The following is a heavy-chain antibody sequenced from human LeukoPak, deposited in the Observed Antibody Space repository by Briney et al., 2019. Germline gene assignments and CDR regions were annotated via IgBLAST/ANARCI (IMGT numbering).Heavy chain of an antibody. CDR1: GFTFSSYA. D-gene: IGHD3-3*01. V-gene: IGHV3-30-3*01. J-gene: IGHJ6*02. Sequence: GGSLRLSCAASGFTFSSYAMHWVRQAPGKGLEWVAVKSYDGSNKYYADSVKGRFTISRDNSKNTLYLQMNSLRAEDTAVYYCARASDYDFWSGPLYGMDVWGQGTTVTVSS. CDR2: KSYDGSNK. CDR3: ARASDYDFWSGPLYGMDV.